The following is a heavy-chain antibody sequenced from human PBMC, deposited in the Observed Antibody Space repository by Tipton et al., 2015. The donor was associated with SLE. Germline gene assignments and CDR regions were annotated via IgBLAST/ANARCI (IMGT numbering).Heavy chain of an antibody. Sequence: TLSLTCTVSGGSISGYYWSWIRQPPGKGLEWIGYIYYSGTTNYSPSLRSRVTMSVDTSKNQCSLKLSSVTAADTAVYYCARDIYYGMDVWGQGTTVTVSS. V-gene: IGHV4-59*01. J-gene: IGHJ6*02. D-gene: IGHD5-12*01. CDR1: GGSISGYY. CDR2: IYYSGTT. CDR3: ARDIYYGMDV.